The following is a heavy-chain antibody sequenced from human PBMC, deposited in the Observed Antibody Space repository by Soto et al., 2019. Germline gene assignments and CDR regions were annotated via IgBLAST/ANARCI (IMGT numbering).Heavy chain of an antibody. D-gene: IGHD3-3*01. Sequence: PSETLSLTCTVSGGSISSSSYYWGWIRQPPGKGLEWIGSIYYSGSTYYNPSLKSRVTISVDTSKNQFSLKLSSVTAADTAVYYCARLDYDFWSGYLGNWFDPWGQGTLVTVS. J-gene: IGHJ5*02. CDR1: GGSISSSSYY. V-gene: IGHV4-39*01. CDR3: ARLDYDFWSGYLGNWFDP. CDR2: IYYSGST.